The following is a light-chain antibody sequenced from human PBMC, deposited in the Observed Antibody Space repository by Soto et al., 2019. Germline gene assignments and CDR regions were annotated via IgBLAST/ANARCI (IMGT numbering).Light chain of an antibody. J-gene: IGKJ1*01. V-gene: IGKV3D-15*01. CDR1: QSVSSN. CDR2: GAT. Sequence: EIVMTQSPATLSVSPGERATLSCRASQSVSSNLAWYQQKPGQAPRLLIYGATTRATGIPARFSGSGSGTEFTLSISSLQSEDFAVYYCQQYNYWPPWTVGQGTKVDIK. CDR3: QQYNYWPPWT.